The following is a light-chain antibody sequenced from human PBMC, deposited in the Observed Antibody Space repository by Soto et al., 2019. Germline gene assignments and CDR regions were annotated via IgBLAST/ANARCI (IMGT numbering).Light chain of an antibody. CDR2: GAS. V-gene: IGKV3-15*01. CDR1: QSVSIR. J-gene: IGKJ5*01. Sequence: TQSPGTLSLSPGERATLSCRASQSVSIRLAWYQHKSGQAPRLLISGASTRATGIPPRFSGSGSGTEFTLTISSLQSEDFAFYYCQYYNNWPPSITFGQGTRLEIK. CDR3: QYYNNWPPSIT.